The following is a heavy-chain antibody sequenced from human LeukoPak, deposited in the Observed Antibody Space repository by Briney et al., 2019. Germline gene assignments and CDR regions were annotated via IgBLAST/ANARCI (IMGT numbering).Heavy chain of an antibody. V-gene: IGHV4-59*08. CDR3: ARSPVYCSGGSCYGSYYYYYGMDV. CDR2: IYYSGST. J-gene: IGHJ6*02. D-gene: IGHD2-15*01. CDR1: GGSISSYY. Sequence: SETLSLTCTVSGGSISSYYWSWIRQPPGKGLEWIGYIYYSGSTNYNPSLKSRVTISVDTSKNQFSLKLSSVTAADTAVYYCARSPVYCSGGSCYGSYYYYYGMDVWGQGTTVTVSS.